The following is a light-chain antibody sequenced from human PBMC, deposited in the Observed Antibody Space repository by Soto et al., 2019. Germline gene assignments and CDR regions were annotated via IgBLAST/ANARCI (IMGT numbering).Light chain of an antibody. CDR1: QSVRSY. J-gene: IGKJ1*01. CDR3: QQRSNWTPT. V-gene: IGKV3-11*01. Sequence: EIVFTQSPATLSLSPGERATLSCRASQSVRSYLAWYQQKPGQAPRLLIYDASTRETGIPARFSGSGSGTEFTLTITSLEPEDFAVYDCQQRSNWTPTFGQGTKVDIK. CDR2: DAS.